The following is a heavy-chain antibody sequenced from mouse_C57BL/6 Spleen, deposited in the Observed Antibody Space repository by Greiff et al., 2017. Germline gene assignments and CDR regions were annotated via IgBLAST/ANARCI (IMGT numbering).Heavy chain of an antibody. J-gene: IGHJ1*03. CDR1: GYTFTSYW. CDR3: ARGGSNYVRYWYFDV. V-gene: IGHV1-64*01. CDR2: IHPNSGST. D-gene: IGHD2-5*01. Sequence: VKLKQPGAELVKPGASVKLSCKASGYTFTSYWMHWVKQRPGQGLEWIGMIHPNSGSTNYNEKFKSKATLTVDKSSSTAYMQLSSLTSEDSAVYYCARGGSNYVRYWYFDVWGTGTTVTVSS.